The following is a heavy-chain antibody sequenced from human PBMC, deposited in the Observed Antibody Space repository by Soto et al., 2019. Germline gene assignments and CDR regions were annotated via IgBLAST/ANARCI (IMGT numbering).Heavy chain of an antibody. CDR3: ARGKKQLGYYYYYMDV. V-gene: IGHV4-59*01. Sequence: QVQLQESGPGLVKPSETLSLTCTVSGGSISSYYWSWIRQPPGKGLEWIGYIYYSGSTNYNPSLKSRVTISVDTSKSQFSLKLSSVTAADTAVYYCARGKKQLGYYYYYMDVWGKGTTVTVSS. J-gene: IGHJ6*03. CDR1: GGSISSYY. D-gene: IGHD6-13*01. CDR2: IYYSGST.